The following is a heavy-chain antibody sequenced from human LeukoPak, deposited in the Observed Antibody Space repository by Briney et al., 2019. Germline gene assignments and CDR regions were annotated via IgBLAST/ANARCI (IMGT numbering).Heavy chain of an antibody. J-gene: IGHJ4*02. D-gene: IGHD3-10*01. CDR3: AREGARGVDY. CDR2: IYTSGST. CDR1: GGSISSYY. V-gene: IGHV4-4*07. Sequence: SETLSLTCTVSGGSISSYYWNWIRQPAGKGLEWIGRIYTSGSTDYNPSLKSRVTISVDTSKNQFSLQLSSVPDADTAVYYCAREGARGVDYWGQGTLVTVSS.